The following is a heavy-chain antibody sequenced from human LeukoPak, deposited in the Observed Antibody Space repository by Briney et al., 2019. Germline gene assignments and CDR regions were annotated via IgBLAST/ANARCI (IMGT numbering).Heavy chain of an antibody. CDR3: TRVDNYYYYYMDV. D-gene: IGHD3-22*01. CDR1: GFTFSSYW. CDR2: INSDGSRT. Sequence: PGGCLRLSCAAPGFTFSSYWMHWVRHAPGKGLGWVSRINSDGSRTSYADSVKGRFTISRDNAKNTLYLQMNSLRAEDTAVYYCTRVDNYYYYYMDVWGKGTTVTISS. J-gene: IGHJ6*03. V-gene: IGHV3-74*01.